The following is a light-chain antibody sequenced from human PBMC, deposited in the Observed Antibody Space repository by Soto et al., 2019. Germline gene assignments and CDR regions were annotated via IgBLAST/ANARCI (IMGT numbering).Light chain of an antibody. CDR3: QRYGG. CDR1: QSVTNSF. J-gene: IGKJ1*01. V-gene: IGKV3-20*01. Sequence: EIVLAQSPGTLSLSPGERATLSCRASQSVTNSFLAWYQQKPGQAPRLLIYGASRRATGIPDRFTGSGSGTDFTLTISRLEPEDFAVYYCQRYGGFGQGTKVDIK. CDR2: GAS.